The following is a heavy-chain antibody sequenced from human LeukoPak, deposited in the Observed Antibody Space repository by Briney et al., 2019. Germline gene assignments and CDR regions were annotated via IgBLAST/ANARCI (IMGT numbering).Heavy chain of an antibody. CDR3: ARDYCSGGSCYFDY. Sequence: GGSLKLSCAASGFTFSGSAMHWVRQASGKGLEWVGRIRSKANSYATEYAVSVKGRFTISRDDSKNTAYLQMNSLRAEDTAVYYCARDYCSGGSCYFDYWGQGTLVTVSS. CDR2: IRSKANSYAT. D-gene: IGHD2-15*01. V-gene: IGHV3-73*01. J-gene: IGHJ4*02. CDR1: GFTFSGSA.